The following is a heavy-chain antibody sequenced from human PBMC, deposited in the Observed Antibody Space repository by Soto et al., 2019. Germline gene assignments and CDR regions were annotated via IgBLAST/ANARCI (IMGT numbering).Heavy chain of an antibody. D-gene: IGHD5-12*01. CDR1: GFTFSDYW. CDR3: ARFASGKSAST. CDR2: IKYDGSEE. V-gene: IGHV3-7*05. J-gene: IGHJ5*02. Sequence: EVQVVESGGGLVQPGGSLRLSCAGSGFTFSDYWMSWARQAPGKGLEWVANIKYDGSEEYYVDSVRGRFTISRDNAMNSLHLQMNSLRDDDTAVYYCARFASGKSASTWGQGTLVTVSS.